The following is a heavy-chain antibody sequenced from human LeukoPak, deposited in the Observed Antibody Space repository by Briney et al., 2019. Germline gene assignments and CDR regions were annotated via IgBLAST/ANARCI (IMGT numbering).Heavy chain of an antibody. Sequence: GGSLRLSCAASGFTFSLYSMNWVRQAPGKGLVWVSYISSSSSIIYYADSVKGRFTISRDNAKNSLYLQMSSLRAEDTAVYYCAREVTYCGGDCSGGWFDPWGQGTLVTVSS. J-gene: IGHJ5*02. V-gene: IGHV3-48*01. D-gene: IGHD2-21*02. CDR2: ISSSSSII. CDR3: AREVTYCGGDCSGGWFDP. CDR1: GFTFSLYS.